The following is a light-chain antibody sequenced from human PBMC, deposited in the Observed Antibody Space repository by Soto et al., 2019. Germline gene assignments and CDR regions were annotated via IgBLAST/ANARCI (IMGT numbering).Light chain of an antibody. CDR1: ESVSSN. J-gene: IGKJ4*01. V-gene: IGKV3-15*01. CDR3: QQYYRWPLT. Sequence: VMTQSPATLSVSPGERATLSCRASESVSSNLAWYQHKPGQAPRLLIYTASTRATGVPARFSGTGSGTEFTLTISSLQSEDLAVYSCQQYYRWPLTFGGGTKVDIK. CDR2: TAS.